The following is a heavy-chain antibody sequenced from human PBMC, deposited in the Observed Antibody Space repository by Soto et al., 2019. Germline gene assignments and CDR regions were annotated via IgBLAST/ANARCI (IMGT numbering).Heavy chain of an antibody. CDR2: ISGSGGST. V-gene: IGHV3-23*01. D-gene: IGHD3-22*01. Sequence: GSLRLSCAASGFTFSSYAMSWVRQAPGKGLEWVSAISGSGGSTYYADSVKGRFTISRDNSKNTLYLQMNSLRAEDTAVYYCAKDLGTMIVVVVDAFDIWGQGTMVTVS. CDR1: GFTFSSYA. J-gene: IGHJ3*02. CDR3: AKDLGTMIVVVVDAFDI.